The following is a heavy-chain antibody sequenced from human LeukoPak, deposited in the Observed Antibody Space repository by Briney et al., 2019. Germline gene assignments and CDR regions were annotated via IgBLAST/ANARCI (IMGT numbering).Heavy chain of an antibody. Sequence: PSETLSLTCAVSGGPISSGGYSWSWIRQPPGKGLEWIGYIYHSGSTYYNPSLKSRVTISVDRSKNQFSLRLSSVTAADTAVYYCARTLLWFGEYPQYYFDYWGQGTLVTVSS. D-gene: IGHD3-10*01. CDR2: IYHSGST. V-gene: IGHV4-30-2*01. CDR3: ARTLLWFGEYPQYYFDY. J-gene: IGHJ4*02. CDR1: GGPISSGGYS.